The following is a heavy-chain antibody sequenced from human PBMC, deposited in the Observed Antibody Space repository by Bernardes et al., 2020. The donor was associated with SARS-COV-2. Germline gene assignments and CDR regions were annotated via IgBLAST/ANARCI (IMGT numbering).Heavy chain of an antibody. V-gene: IGHV1-2*02. J-gene: IGHJ4*02. CDR3: ARENWYYDY. CDR2: IYPNSGGT. D-gene: IGHD1-7*01. CDR1: GYTFTGNH. Sequence: ASVKVSCKASGYTFTGNHMHWVRQAPGQGLEWMGSIYPNSGGTNYAQKFQGRVTMTRDTSISTTYMELSGLRSDDTAVYYCARENWYYDYWGQGTLVTVSS.